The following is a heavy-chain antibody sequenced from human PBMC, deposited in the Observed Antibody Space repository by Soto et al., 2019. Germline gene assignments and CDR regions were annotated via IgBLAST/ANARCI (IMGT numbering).Heavy chain of an antibody. CDR3: ARAPYGDTLDY. J-gene: IGHJ4*02. Sequence: SETLSLTCAVYGGSFSGYYWSWIRQPPGKGLEWIGEINHSGSTNYNPSLKSRVTISVDTSKNQFSLKLSSVTAADTAVYYCARAPYGDTLDYWGQGTLVTVSS. CDR2: INHSGST. CDR1: GGSFSGYY. D-gene: IGHD4-17*01. V-gene: IGHV4-34*01.